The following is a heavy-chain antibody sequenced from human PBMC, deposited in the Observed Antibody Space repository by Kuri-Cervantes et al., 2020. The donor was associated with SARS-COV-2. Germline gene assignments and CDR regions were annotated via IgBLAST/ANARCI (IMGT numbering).Heavy chain of an antibody. V-gene: IGHV1-69*06. CDR3: ARDRVGRENAFDV. CDR1: GDTVSSYS. D-gene: IGHD5-24*01. CDR2: IIPLFGTT. J-gene: IGHJ3*01. Sequence: SSVNVSCKAIGDTVSSYSISWVRQAPGQGLEWMGGIIPLFGTTGSAQTFRGRITITADKSTNTAYMELSSLTSEDTAMYFCARDRVGRENAFDVWGLGTMVTVSS.